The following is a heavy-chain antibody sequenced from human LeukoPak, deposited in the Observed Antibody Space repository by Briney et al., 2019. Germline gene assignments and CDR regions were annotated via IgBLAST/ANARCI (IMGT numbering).Heavy chain of an antibody. CDR1: GFIFSSYS. CDR3: VKDRASSSWYGAFDI. CDR2: ISSSSNTI. V-gene: IGHV3-48*01. J-gene: IGHJ3*02. D-gene: IGHD6-13*01. Sequence: PGGSLRLSCAASGFIFSSYSMNWVRQAPGKGLEWVSYISSSSNTIYYADSVKGRFTISRDNAKNTVYLQMTSLRAEDTALYFCVKDRASSSWYGAFDIWGRGTMVTVSS.